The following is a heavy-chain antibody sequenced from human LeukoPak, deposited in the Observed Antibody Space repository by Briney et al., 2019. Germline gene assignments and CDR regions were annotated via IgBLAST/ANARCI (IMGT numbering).Heavy chain of an antibody. CDR2: TSGNGVKT. J-gene: IGHJ4*02. CDR3: AKDAGWPFDY. V-gene: IGHV3-23*01. D-gene: IGHD6-19*01. CDR1: GFIFSTYA. Sequence: GGSLRLSCAASGFIFSTYALSWVRQAPGKELEWVSATSGNGVKTYYADSVKGRFTISRDNSKNTLYLQMNSLRAEDTAVYYCAKDAGWPFDYWGQGTLVTVSS.